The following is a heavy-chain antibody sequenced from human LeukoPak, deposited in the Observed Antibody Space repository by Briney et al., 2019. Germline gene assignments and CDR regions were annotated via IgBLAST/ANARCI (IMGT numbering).Heavy chain of an antibody. V-gene: IGHV3-30*04. CDR2: ISYDGSKK. Sequence: PGRSLSLSCAVSVFTFSSYAMHWVRQAPGKGLEWVAVISYDGSKKYYADSVKGRFTISRDNSKNTLYVQMNSLRAEDTAVYYCARDPSPTYDSSGHSCFLNYCGQGTLVTVSS. CDR1: VFTFSSYA. J-gene: IGHJ4*02. D-gene: IGHD3-22*01. CDR3: ARDPSPTYDSSGHSCFLNY.